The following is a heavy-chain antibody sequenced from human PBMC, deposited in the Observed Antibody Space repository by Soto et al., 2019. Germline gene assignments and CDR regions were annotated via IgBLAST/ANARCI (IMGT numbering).Heavy chain of an antibody. D-gene: IGHD4-17*01. V-gene: IGHV5-51*01. J-gene: IGHJ5*02. CDR1: GYSFTSYW. Sequence: GESLKISCKGSGYSFTSYWIGWVRQMPGKGLEWMGIIYPGDSDTRYSPSFQGQVTISADKSISTAYLQRSSLKASDTAMYYCARGGDYGDYNHLYNWFDPWGQGTLVTVSS. CDR3: ARGGDYGDYNHLYNWFDP. CDR2: IYPGDSDT.